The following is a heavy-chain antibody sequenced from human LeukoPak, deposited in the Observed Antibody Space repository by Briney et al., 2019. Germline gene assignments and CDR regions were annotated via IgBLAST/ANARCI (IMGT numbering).Heavy chain of an antibody. J-gene: IGHJ6*04. D-gene: IGHD3-9*01. CDR3: EKDPERYFDWLSDTRDYGMDV. Sequence: GGSLRLSCAASGFTFSSYGMHWVRQAPGKGLEWVAVISYDGSNKYYADSVKGRFTISRDNSKNTLYLQMNSLRAEDTAVYYCEKDPERYFDWLSDTRDYGMDVWGKGTTVTVSS. CDR1: GFTFSSYG. CDR2: ISYDGSNK. V-gene: IGHV3-30*18.